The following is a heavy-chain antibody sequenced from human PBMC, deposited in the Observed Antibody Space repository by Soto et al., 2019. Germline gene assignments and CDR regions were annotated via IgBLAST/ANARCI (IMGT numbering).Heavy chain of an antibody. Sequence: GASVKVSCKASGYTLTSYSMHLVRQAPGQRLEWMGWINAGNGNTKYSQKFQGRVTITRDTSASTAYMELSSLRSEDTAVYYCARGGPAIQLWLPGYWGQGTLVTVSS. CDR3: ARGGPAIQLWLPGY. CDR2: INAGNGNT. CDR1: GYTLTSYS. J-gene: IGHJ4*02. V-gene: IGHV1-3*01. D-gene: IGHD5-18*01.